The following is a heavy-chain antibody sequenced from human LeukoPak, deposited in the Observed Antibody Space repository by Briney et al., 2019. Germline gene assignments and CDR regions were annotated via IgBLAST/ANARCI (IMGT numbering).Heavy chain of an antibody. Sequence: SETLSLTCTVSGGSISSYYWSWIRQPAGKGLEWIGRIYTSGSTNYNPSLKSRVTMSVDTSKNQFSLKLSSVTAADTAVYYCARDRHDIAAAGTTHYFDYWGQGTLVTVSS. CDR1: GGSISSYY. D-gene: IGHD6-13*01. J-gene: IGHJ4*02. CDR3: ARDRHDIAAAGTTHYFDY. CDR2: IYTSGST. V-gene: IGHV4-4*07.